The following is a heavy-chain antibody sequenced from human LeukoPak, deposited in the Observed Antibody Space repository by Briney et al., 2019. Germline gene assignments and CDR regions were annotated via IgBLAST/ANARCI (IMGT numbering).Heavy chain of an antibody. CDR2: ISGDGGST. CDR1: GLPFGEDG. V-gene: IGHV3-43*02. J-gene: IGHJ4*02. CDR3: AKWDSGPGSAY. D-gene: IGHD3-10*01. Sequence: GYLRPPCKASGLPFGEDGRPRVRQAPGKGLEWVSLISGDGGSTYYADSVKGRFTISRDNSKNSLYLQMNSLRTEDTALYYCAKWDSGPGSAYWGQGTLVTVSS.